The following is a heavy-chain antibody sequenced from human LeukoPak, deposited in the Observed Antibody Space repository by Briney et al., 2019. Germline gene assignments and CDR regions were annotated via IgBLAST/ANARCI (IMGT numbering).Heavy chain of an antibody. V-gene: IGHV4-39*07. D-gene: IGHD3-10*01. J-gene: IGHJ4*02. Sequence: SETLSLTCTVSGGSISSSSYYWGWIRQPPGKGLEWIGSIYYSGSTYYNPSLKSRVTISVDTSKNQFSLKLSPVTAADTAVYYCARDPGGSGSYTLDYWGQGTLVTVSS. CDR3: ARDPGGSGSYTLDY. CDR2: IYYSGST. CDR1: GGSISSSSYY.